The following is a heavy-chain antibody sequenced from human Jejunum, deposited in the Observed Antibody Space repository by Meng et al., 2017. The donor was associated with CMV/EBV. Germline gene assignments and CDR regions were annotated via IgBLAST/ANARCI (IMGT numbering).Heavy chain of an antibody. J-gene: IGHJ4*02. CDR3: ARGSIFVSFDS. D-gene: IGHD3-3*01. V-gene: IGHV4-30-4*08. CDR1: GGSIGSGDYY. CDR2: IHDTGST. Sequence: QGQLQGSGPGLVKPFQTLSLTCSVSGGSIGSGDYYWSWIRQPPGKGLEWIGYIHDTGSTYYNPSLKSRVDISLGTSRNHFSLTLSSVTAEDTAVYFCARGSIFVSFDSWGQGTLVTVSS.